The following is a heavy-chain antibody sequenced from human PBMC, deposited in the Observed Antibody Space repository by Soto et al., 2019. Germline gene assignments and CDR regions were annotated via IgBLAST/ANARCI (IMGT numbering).Heavy chain of an antibody. Sequence: QVHLHQRGAGLLKPSETLSLNCVVSGESFSGYYWSWIRQTPGMGLEWIGAVDHRGSTTYNPSLKNRASISIDSSKDLFSLGLTAVTAAEPALDFWARDEYGNSLYGVDVWGPGTRVTVSS. V-gene: IGHV4-34*01. CDR2: VDHRGST. CDR1: GESFSGYY. J-gene: IGHJ6*02. D-gene: IGHD1-7*01. CDR3: ARDEYGNSLYGVDV.